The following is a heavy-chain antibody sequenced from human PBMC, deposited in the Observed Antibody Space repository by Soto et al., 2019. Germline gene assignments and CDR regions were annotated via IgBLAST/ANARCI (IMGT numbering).Heavy chain of an antibody. V-gene: IGHV1-18*01. D-gene: IGHD2-15*01. J-gene: IGHJ6*02. CDR2: ISAYNGNT. Sequence: ASVKVSCKASGYTFTSYGISWVRQAPGQGLEWMGWISAYNGNTNYAQKLQGRVTMTTDTSTSTAYMELRSLRSDDTAVYYCARDTIVVVVGGHYYYGMDVWGQGTTATVSS. CDR1: GYTFTSYG. CDR3: ARDTIVVVVGGHYYYGMDV.